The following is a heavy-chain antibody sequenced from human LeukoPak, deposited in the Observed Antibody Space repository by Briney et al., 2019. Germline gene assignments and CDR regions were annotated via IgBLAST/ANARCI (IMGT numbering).Heavy chain of an antibody. D-gene: IGHD3-22*01. CDR3: AREGPGGSGSHDY. CDR1: GGSISSYY. Sequence: SETLSLTCTVSGGSISSYYWSWIRQPAGKGLEWVGRIFTSGSTDYSPSLQSRVAISLDTSKNHFSLKLNSVSAADTALYYCAREGPGGSGSHDYWGQGALVTVSS. J-gene: IGHJ4*02. V-gene: IGHV4-4*07. CDR2: IFTSGST.